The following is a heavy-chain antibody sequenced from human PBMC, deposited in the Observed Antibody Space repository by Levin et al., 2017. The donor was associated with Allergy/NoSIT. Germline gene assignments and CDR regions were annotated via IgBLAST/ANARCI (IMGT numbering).Heavy chain of an antibody. J-gene: IGHJ6*02. CDR1: GYTFTSYY. CDR3: ARGGIVVVVAATINYGMDV. V-gene: IGHV1-46*01. Sequence: GESLKISCKASGYTFTSYYMHWVRQAPGQGLEWMGIINPSGGSTSYAQKFQGRVTMTRDTSTSTVYMELSSLRSEDRAVYYCARGGIVVVVAATINYGMDVWGQGTTVTVSS. CDR2: INPSGGST. D-gene: IGHD2-15*01.